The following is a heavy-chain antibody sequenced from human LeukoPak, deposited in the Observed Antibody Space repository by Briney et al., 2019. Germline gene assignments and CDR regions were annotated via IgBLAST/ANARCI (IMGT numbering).Heavy chain of an antibody. CDR2: INAGNGNT. J-gene: IGHJ5*02. V-gene: IGHV1-3*01. CDR1: GYTFTSYA. CDR3: ARDYGGSSGWFDP. Sequence: ASVKVSCKASGYTFTSYAMHWVRQAPGQRLEWMGWINAGNGNTKYSQKFQGRVTITRDTSASTAYMELSSLTSEDTAVYYCARDYGGSSGWFDPWGQGTLVTVSS. D-gene: IGHD4-23*01.